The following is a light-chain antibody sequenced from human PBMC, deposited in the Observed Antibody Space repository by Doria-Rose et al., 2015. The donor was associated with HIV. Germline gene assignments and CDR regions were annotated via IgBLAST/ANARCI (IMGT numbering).Light chain of an antibody. CDR2: WAS. V-gene: IGKV4-1*01. J-gene: IGKJ3*01. CDR1: QSLLYTSKNY. CDR3: QQYYDTPS. Sequence: DIRLTQSPESLGMSLGERATLNCKSNQSLLYTSKNYLAWYQQKPGQPPKLSIYWASTRQSGVPARFSGSGSGTDFTLTISSLEAEDVAVHYCQQYYDTPSFGPGTTVDIK.